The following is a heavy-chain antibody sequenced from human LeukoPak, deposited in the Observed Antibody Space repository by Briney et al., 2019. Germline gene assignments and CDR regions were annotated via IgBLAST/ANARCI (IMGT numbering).Heavy chain of an antibody. CDR1: GFTVSSNY. CDR2: ISSSGGNT. Sequence: GGSLRLSCAASGFTVSSNYMSWVRQAPGKGLEWVSAISSSGGNTYFADSVEGRFTISRDNSKNTLCLQMNSLRAEDTAVYYCAKDKEGWGSDYWGQGTLVTVSS. D-gene: IGHD7-27*01. CDR3: AKDKEGWGSDY. J-gene: IGHJ4*02. V-gene: IGHV3-23*01.